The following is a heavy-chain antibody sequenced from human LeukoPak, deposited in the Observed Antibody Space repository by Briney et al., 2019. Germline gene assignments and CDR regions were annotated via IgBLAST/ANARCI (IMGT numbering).Heavy chain of an antibody. J-gene: IGHJ5*02. Sequence: PGGSLRLSCAASGIIVSSNYMSWVRQAPGKGLEWVSVIYSGGSTYYADSVKGRFTISRDNSKNMFYLQMNSLRAEDTAVYFCARARYCSSGSCHWADPWGQGTLVTVSS. CDR1: GIIVSSNY. D-gene: IGHD2-15*01. CDR2: IYSGGST. CDR3: ARARYCSSGSCHWADP. V-gene: IGHV3-53*01.